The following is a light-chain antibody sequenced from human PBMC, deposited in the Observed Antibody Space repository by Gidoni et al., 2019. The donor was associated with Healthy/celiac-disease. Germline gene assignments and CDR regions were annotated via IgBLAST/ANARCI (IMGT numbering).Light chain of an antibody. CDR3: SSYTSSSPWV. CDR1: SSDVGGYNY. J-gene: IGLJ3*02. V-gene: IGLV2-14*03. CDR2: DVS. Sequence: QSALTQPASVSGSPGQSLTLSCTGTSSDVGGYNYVSWYQQHPGKAPKLMIYDVSNRPSGVSNRFSGSKSGNTASLTISGFQAEDEADYYCSSYTSSSPWVFGGGTKLTV.